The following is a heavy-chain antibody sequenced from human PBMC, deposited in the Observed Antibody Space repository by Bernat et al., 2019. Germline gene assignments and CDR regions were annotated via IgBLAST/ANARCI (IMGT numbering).Heavy chain of an antibody. CDR2: INSDGSST. V-gene: IGHV3-74*01. Sequence: EVQLVESGGGLVQPGGSLRLSCAASGFTFSSYWMHWVRQAPGKGLVWVSRINSDGSSTSYADSVKGRFTISRDNAKNTLYLQMNSLRAEDTAVYYCARVEMATDYSVNDYWGQGTLVTVAS. D-gene: IGHD5-24*01. J-gene: IGHJ4*02. CDR1: GFTFSSYW. CDR3: ARVEMATDYSVNDY.